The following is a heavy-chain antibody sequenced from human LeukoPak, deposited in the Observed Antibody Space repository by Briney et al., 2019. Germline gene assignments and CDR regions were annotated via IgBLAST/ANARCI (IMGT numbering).Heavy chain of an antibody. V-gene: IGHV3-23*01. CDR1: GITFSIYT. CDR3: AKSIDY. J-gene: IGHJ4*02. Sequence: GGSLRLSCEVSGITFSIYTMNWVRQAPGKGLEWVSGISDSGVNTYYADSVRGRFTVSRDNSLNTLYLQMSSLRAEDTAVYFCAKSIDYWGQGTLVTVSS. CDR2: ISDSGVNT.